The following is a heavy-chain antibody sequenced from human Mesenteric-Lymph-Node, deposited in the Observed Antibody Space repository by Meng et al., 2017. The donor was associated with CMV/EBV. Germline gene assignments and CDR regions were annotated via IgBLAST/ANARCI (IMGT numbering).Heavy chain of an antibody. CDR2: INWNGGST. CDR3: AKYGRPAYCRSTSCYVHHFDA. D-gene: IGHD2-2*01. CDR1: GFTFDDYS. J-gene: IGHJ1*01. Sequence: GESLKISCAASGFTFDDYSMNWVRQVPGKGLEWLSGINWNGGSTWSADSVKGRFTISRDNAKNSLYLQMNSLRPEDAAVYYCAKYGRPAYCRSTSCYVHHFDAWGQGTLVTVSS. V-gene: IGHV3-20*04.